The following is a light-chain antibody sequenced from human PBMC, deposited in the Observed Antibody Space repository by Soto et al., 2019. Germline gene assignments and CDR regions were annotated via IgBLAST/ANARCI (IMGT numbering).Light chain of an antibody. V-gene: IGKV1-5*03. CDR3: QQYATYAPST. Sequence: DIQITQSPSTLPASVGNRGTITCRASQGINDWFAWYKQKPGKAPNLXIYKASSLESGVPSRFSGSGSATEFSLTISSLESGDSGTYHCQQYATYAPSTFGQGTKVDIK. J-gene: IGKJ1*01. CDR2: KAS. CDR1: QGINDW.